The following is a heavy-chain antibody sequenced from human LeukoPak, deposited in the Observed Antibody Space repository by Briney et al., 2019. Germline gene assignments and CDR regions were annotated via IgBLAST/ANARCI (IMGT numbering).Heavy chain of an antibody. D-gene: IGHD2-15*01. CDR2: IYTSGST. CDR3: ARGYCSGGSCYSYYYYNYMDV. CDR1: GGSISSGSYY. Sequence: SETLSLTCTVSGGSISSGSYYWSWIRQPAGKGLEWIGRIYTSGSTNYNPSLKSRVTISVDTSKNQFSLKLSSVTAADTAVYYCARGYCSGGSCYSYYYYNYMDVWGKGTTVTVSS. V-gene: IGHV4-61*02. J-gene: IGHJ6*03.